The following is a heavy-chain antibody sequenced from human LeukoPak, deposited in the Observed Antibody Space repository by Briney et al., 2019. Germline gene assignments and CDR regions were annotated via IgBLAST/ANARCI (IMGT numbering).Heavy chain of an antibody. J-gene: IGHJ2*01. CDR3: ARRVVNNRNWYFNL. V-gene: IGHV5-51*01. CDR2: IYPGDSNT. D-gene: IGHD4-23*01. Sequence: GESLKISCKGSGYSFTSYWIGWVRQMPGKGLEWMGIIYPGDSNTRYSPSFQGQVTTSADKSINTAYVQWSSLKASDTAMYYCARRVVNNRNWYFNLWGRGTLVTVSS. CDR1: GYSFTSYW.